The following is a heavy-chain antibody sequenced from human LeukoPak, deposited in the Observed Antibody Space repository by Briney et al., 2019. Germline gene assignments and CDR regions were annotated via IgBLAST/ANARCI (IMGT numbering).Heavy chain of an antibody. CDR2: INHSGST. CDR1: GGSFSGYY. CDR3: ASVTTVTTAHDY. D-gene: IGHD4-11*01. V-gene: IGHV4-34*01. J-gene: IGHJ4*02. Sequence: SETLSLTCAFYGGSFSGYYWSWIRQPPGKGLEWIGEINHSGSTNYNPSLKSRVTISVDTSKTQFSLKLSSVTAADTAVYYCASVTTVTTAHDYWGQGTLVTVSS.